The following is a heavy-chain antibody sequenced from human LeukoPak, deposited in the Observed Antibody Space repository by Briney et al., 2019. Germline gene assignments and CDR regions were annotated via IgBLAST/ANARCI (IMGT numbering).Heavy chain of an antibody. Sequence: GGALRLSCAASGFTFSNYGMHWVRQAPGKGLEGVAVMSYDGSNKYYADSVKGRFTISRDNSKNTLYVQMNSLRVEDTAVYYCARDFQWLRAMDVWGQGTTVTVSS. V-gene: IGHV3-30*03. CDR2: MSYDGSNK. D-gene: IGHD6-19*01. J-gene: IGHJ6*02. CDR3: ARDFQWLRAMDV. CDR1: GFTFSNYG.